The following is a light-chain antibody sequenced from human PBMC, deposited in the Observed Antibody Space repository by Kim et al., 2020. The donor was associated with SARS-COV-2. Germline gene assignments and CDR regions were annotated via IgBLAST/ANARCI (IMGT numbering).Light chain of an antibody. CDR3: QVWDSSSDHWV. J-gene: IGLJ3*02. CDR2: YDS. Sequence: SYELTQPPSVSVAPGKTARITCGGNNIGSKSVHWYQQNPGQAPVLVIYYDSDRPSGIPERFSGSNSGNTATLTISRVEAGDEADYYCQVWDSSSDHWVFGGGTQLTVL. V-gene: IGLV3-21*04. CDR1: NIGSKS.